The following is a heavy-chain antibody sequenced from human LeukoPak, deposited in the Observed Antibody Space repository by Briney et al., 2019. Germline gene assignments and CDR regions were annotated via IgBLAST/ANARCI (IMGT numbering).Heavy chain of an antibody. CDR1: GYIFTGYA. J-gene: IGHJ4*02. D-gene: IGHD3-10*01. Sequence: ASVKVSCKPSGYIFTGYAISWVRQAPGQGLEWMGWISPYNGNTDYAQNLQGRLTMTTDTSTSTAYMEVRSLRSDDTAVYYCARDAYYYGSGSYFFDYWGQGTLVTVSS. V-gene: IGHV1-18*01. CDR3: ARDAYYYGSGSYFFDY. CDR2: ISPYNGNT.